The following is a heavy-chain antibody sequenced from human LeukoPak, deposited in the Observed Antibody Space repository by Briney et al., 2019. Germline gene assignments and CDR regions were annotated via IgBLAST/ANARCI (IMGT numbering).Heavy chain of an antibody. CDR2: ISYDGSNK. D-gene: IGHD3-16*02. CDR1: GFTFSSYG. Sequence: PGGSLRLSCAASGFTFSSYGMHWVRQAPGKGLEWVAVISYDGSNKYYADSVKGRFTISRDNSKNTLYLQMNSLRAEDTAVYYCAKDRRVGLRLGELSLYGFDYWGQGTLVTVSS. J-gene: IGHJ4*02. V-gene: IGHV3-30*18. CDR3: AKDRRVGLRLGELSLYGFDY.